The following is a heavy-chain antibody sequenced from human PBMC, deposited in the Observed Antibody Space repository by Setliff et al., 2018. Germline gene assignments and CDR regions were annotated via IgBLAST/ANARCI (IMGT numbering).Heavy chain of an antibody. J-gene: IGHJ4*02. D-gene: IGHD3-22*01. V-gene: IGHV4-39*07. Sequence: SETLSLTCTVSGASVSGNSYYWGWIRQPPEKGLEWIASNYYSGNTYYNPSLKSRVTISVDTSKNQFSLKLTSVTAADTAVYYCARAPRYFDPTGSYFDFWGQGTLVTVSS. CDR3: ARAPRYFDPTGSYFDF. CDR2: NYYSGNT. CDR1: GASVSGNSYY.